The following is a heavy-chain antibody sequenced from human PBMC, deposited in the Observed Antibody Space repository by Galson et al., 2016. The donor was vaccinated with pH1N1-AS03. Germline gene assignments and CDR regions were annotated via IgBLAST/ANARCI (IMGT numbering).Heavy chain of an antibody. D-gene: IGHD5-24*01. CDR2: IYHSGST. CDR1: GYSISSGYY. CDR3: PRPRRDGYNFDAFDI. V-gene: IGHV4-38-2*01. Sequence: ETLSLTCAVSGYSISSGYYWGWIRQPPGKGLEWIGSIYHSGSTYYNPSLKSRVTISVDTSKNQFSLKLSSVTAADTAVYYCPRPRRDGYNFDAFDIWGQGTMVTVSS. J-gene: IGHJ3*02.